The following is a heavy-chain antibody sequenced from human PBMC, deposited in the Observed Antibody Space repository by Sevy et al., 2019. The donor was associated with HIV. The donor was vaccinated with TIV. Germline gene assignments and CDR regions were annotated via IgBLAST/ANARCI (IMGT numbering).Heavy chain of an antibody. J-gene: IGHJ3*02. Sequence: SETLSLTCGVYGGSFSGHYWSWLHQTPEKGLEWIGEINHGEITDYNPSLESRVTMSVDTSKNQFSLKLKSVTAADTAVYYCARRRHFYASGWKDVLDIWGQGTLVTVSS. CDR3: ARRRHFYASGWKDVLDI. CDR1: GGSFSGHY. V-gene: IGHV4-34*01. D-gene: IGHD3-10*01. CDR2: INHGEIT.